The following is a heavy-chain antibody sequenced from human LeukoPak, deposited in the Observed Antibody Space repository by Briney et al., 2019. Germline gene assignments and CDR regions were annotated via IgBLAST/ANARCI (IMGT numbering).Heavy chain of an antibody. CDR3: AKGNGYNYDGPFDY. CDR1: GFTFSSYA. Sequence: PGGSLRLSCAASGFTFSSYAMSWVRQAPGKGLEWVSVISGSGGSTYYADSVTGRFTISRDNSKHTLYLQVNSLRVEDTAMFYCAKGNGYNYDGPFDYWGQGTLVTVSS. V-gene: IGHV3-23*01. CDR2: ISGSGGST. D-gene: IGHD5-24*01. J-gene: IGHJ4*02.